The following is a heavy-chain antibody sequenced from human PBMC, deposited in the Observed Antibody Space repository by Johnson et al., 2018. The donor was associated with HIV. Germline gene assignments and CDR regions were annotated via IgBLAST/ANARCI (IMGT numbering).Heavy chain of an antibody. Sequence: VQVVESGGGVVQPGRSLRLSCAASGFTFSSYGMHWVRQAPGKGLEWVAVISYDGSNKYYADSVKGRFTIFRDNSKNTLYLQMNSLRAEETAVYYCAKSLLRTGPWIQLWLGAFDIWGQGTMVTVSS. V-gene: IGHV3-30*18. CDR1: GFTFSSYG. CDR2: ISYDGSNK. CDR3: AKSLLRTGPWIQLWLGAFDI. D-gene: IGHD5-18*01. J-gene: IGHJ3*02.